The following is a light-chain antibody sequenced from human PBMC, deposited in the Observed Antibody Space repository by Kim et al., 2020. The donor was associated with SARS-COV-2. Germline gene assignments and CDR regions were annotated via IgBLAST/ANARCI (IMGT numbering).Light chain of an antibody. V-gene: IGKV3-11*01. CDR2: DAS. Sequence: EIVLTQSPATLSLSPGERATLSCRASQSVSSSLAWYQQKPGQAPRLLIYDASNRATGIPPRFSGGGSGTDFTLTITSLEPEDFAVYYCQQRTNCPLTFGGGTKVDIK. J-gene: IGKJ4*01. CDR1: QSVSSS. CDR3: QQRTNCPLT.